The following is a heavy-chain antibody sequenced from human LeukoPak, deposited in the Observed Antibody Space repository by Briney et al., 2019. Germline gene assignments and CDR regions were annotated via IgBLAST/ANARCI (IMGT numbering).Heavy chain of an antibody. V-gene: IGHV7-4-1*02. D-gene: IGHD2-2*01. J-gene: IGHJ4*02. Sequence: ASVKVFCKGSGYTFSKYAMNWVRQAPGQGLEWMGWINTKTGDPTYGQGFTGRFVFSLETSVSTAYLQINSLKAEDTAVYYCARGGGGAVVPALWGQGTLITVSS. CDR1: GYTFSKYA. CDR3: ARGGGGAVVPAL. CDR2: INTKTGDP.